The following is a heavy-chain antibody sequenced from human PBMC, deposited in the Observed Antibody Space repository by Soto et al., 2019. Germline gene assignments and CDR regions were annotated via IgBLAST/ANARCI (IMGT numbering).Heavy chain of an antibody. CDR2: IYYSGST. D-gene: IGHD6-13*01. Sequence: SETLSLTCTVSGGSISSGGYYWSWIRQHPGKGLEWIGYIYYSGSTYYNPSLKSRVTISVDTSKNQFSLKLSSVTAADTAVYYCARVGIAAAGYYYYYYGMGVWGQGTTVTVSS. CDR3: ARVGIAAAGYYYYYYGMGV. J-gene: IGHJ6*02. CDR1: GGSISSGGYY. V-gene: IGHV4-31*03.